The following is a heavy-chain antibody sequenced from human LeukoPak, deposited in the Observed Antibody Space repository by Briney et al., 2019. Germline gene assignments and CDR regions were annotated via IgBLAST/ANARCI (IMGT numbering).Heavy chain of an antibody. CDR1: GYTFTGYY. D-gene: IGHD4-11*01. Sequence: SVNVSFKASGYTFTGYYRHWVRQAPGQALEFMEWINPNSGGTNYAQNFQGRVTMTRDPSISTAYMELSRLRSDDTAVYYCARVERNYRDFDYWGQGTLVTVSS. J-gene: IGHJ4*02. CDR2: INPNSGGT. CDR3: ARVERNYRDFDY. V-gene: IGHV1-2*02.